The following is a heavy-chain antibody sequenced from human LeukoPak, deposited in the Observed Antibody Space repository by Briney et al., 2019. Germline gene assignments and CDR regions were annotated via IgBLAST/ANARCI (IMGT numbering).Heavy chain of an antibody. D-gene: IGHD2-2*01. CDR1: GYTFTSYY. CDR2: INPSGGST. V-gene: IGHV1-46*01. CDR3: ARDGFAEVVPAAITYVDYYYYGMDV. J-gene: IGHJ6*02. Sequence: ASVTVSCTASGYTFTSYYMHWVRQAPGQGLEWMGIINPSGGSTSYAQKFQGRVTMTRDTSTSTVYMELSSLRSEDTAVYYCARDGFAEVVPAAITYVDYYYYGMDVWGQGTTVTVSS.